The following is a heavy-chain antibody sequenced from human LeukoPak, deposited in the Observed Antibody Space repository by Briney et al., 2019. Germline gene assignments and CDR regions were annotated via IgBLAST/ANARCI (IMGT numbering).Heavy chain of an antibody. J-gene: IGHJ2*01. V-gene: IGHV4-39*01. D-gene: IGHD3-16*01. CDR1: GGSISSSSYY. CDR3: ARVGGDFDL. Sequence: SETLSLTCTVSGGSISSSSYYWGWIRQPPGKGLEWIGSIYYSGSTYYNPSLKSRVTISVDTSKNQFSLKLSSVTAADTAVYYCARVGGDFDLWGRGTLVTVSS. CDR2: IYYSGST.